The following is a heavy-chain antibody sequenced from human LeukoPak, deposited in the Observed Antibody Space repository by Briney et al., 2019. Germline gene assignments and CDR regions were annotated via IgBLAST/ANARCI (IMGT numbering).Heavy chain of an antibody. CDR2: INAGNGNT. CDR3: ARDKPYLYYFDY. J-gene: IGHJ4*02. D-gene: IGHD1-14*01. V-gene: IGHV1-3*01. CDR1: GYTFTSYA. Sequence: ASVKVSCKASGYTFTSYAMHWVRQAPGQRLEWMGWINAGNGNTKYSQKFQGRVTITRDTSASTAYMELSSLRSEDTAVYYCARDKPYLYYFDYWGQGTLVTVSS.